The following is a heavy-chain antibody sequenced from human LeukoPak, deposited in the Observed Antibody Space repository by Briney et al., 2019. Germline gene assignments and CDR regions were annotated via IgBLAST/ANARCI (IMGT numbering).Heavy chain of an antibody. J-gene: IGHJ4*02. CDR1: GFTFSSYG. D-gene: IGHD3-3*01. CDR2: IWYDGSNK. Sequence: PGGSLRLSCAASGFTFSSYGMHWVRQAPGKGLEWVAVIWYDGSNKYYADSVKGRFTISRDNSKNTLYLQMNSLRAEDTAVYYCAKADRYDFWSGFDYWGQGTLVTVSS. V-gene: IGHV3-33*06. CDR3: AKADRYDFWSGFDY.